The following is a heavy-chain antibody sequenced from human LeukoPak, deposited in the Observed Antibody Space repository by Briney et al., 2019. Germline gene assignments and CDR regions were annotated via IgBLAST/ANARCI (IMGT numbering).Heavy chain of an antibody. CDR3: ARGSSGYSYGQSVRY. Sequence: GGSLRLSCAASGFTFSSYWMSWVRQAPGKGLEWVAVIWYDGSNKYYADSVKGRFTISRDNSKNTLYLQMNSLRAEDTAVYYCARGSSGYSYGQSVRYWGQGTLVTVSS. CDR1: GFTFSSYW. D-gene: IGHD5-18*01. J-gene: IGHJ4*02. V-gene: IGHV3-33*08. CDR2: IWYDGSNK.